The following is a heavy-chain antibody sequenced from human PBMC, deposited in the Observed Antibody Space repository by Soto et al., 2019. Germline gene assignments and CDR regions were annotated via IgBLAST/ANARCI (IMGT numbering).Heavy chain of an antibody. CDR1: GVTFSSYA. J-gene: IGHJ6*02. V-gene: IGHV3-23*01. CDR2: ISGGGTNT. Sequence: PGGSLRLSCAASGVTFSSYAMTWVRQAPGRGLEWVSAISGGGTNTYYADSVKGRFTISRDNFNDTLYLQMNSLRAEDTAVYYCAKGSGGSHYYYGMDVWGQGTTVTVS. CDR3: AKGSGGSHYYYGMDV. D-gene: IGHD2-15*01.